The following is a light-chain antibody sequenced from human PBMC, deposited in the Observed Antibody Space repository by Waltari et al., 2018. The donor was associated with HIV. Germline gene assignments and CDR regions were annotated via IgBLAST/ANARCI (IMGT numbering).Light chain of an antibody. CDR2: RNN. Sequence: QSVLTQPPSASGTPGQRVTISCSGSSSNIGSKYVYWYQQLPGPAPKLLIDRNNQRPSGVPDRFSGSKSGTSASLAISGVRSEDEADYYCAAWDDSLLFGGGTKLTVL. CDR3: AAWDDSLL. CDR1: SSNIGSKY. V-gene: IGLV1-47*01. J-gene: IGLJ2*01.